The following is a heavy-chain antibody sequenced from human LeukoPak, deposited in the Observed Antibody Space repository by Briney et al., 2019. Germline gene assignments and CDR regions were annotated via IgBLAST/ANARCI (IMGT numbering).Heavy chain of an antibody. V-gene: IGHV3-23*01. CDR3: AKGSYSRDSSPTGDDY. CDR2: ISGSGGGT. D-gene: IGHD2-21*01. J-gene: IGHJ4*02. CDR1: GFTFRSYA. Sequence: GGSLRLSCAASGFTFRSYAMGWARLAPGKGLEWVSTISGSGGGTWYPDSVKGRFTISRDNSKNTLWLHMTSLRAEDTAIYYCAKGSYSRDSSPTGDDYWGQGTLVTVSS.